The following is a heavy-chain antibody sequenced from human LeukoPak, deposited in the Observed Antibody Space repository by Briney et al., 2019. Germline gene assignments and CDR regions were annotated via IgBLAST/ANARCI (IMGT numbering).Heavy chain of an antibody. Sequence: SQTLSLTCTVSGDSITSGSYYWAWIRQHPGKGLEWIGYIYYTGGTHYNPSLKSRLTISVDTSENHFSLKLSSVTAAGTAIYFCARAPGAFDIWGQGTMVTVSS. V-gene: IGHV4-31*03. CDR1: GDSITSGSYY. CDR2: IYYTGGT. CDR3: ARAPGAFDI. J-gene: IGHJ3*02.